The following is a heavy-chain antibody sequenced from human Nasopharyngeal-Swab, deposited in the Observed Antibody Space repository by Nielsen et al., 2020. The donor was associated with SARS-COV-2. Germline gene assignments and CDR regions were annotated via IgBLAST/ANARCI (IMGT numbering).Heavy chain of an antibody. D-gene: IGHD2-2*01. Sequence: SGTLSLTCVVYGGSFSSYYWGWIRQPPGKGLEWIAEINHSGSTTYKPSHRSSVAISVDTSKNQFSLRLTSVPAADTAVYYCARGLSGIVPAPILGLGPYYSYYYMDVWGKGTTVTVSS. CDR2: INHSGST. CDR1: GGSFSSYY. V-gene: IGHV4-34*01. J-gene: IGHJ6*03. CDR3: ARGLSGIVPAPILGLGPYYSYYYMDV.